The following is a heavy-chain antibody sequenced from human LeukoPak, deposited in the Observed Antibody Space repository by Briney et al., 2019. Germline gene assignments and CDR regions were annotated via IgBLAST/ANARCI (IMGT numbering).Heavy chain of an antibody. V-gene: IGHV4-34*01. D-gene: IGHD3-22*01. CDR2: INHRGST. Sequence: PSETQSLTCAVYGGAFSGYYWSGVREPPGRGVEGGGEINHRGSTNYNPSLNRRLLISIDTSTNQFSLKLRSVPAADTAVYYCARRGRGLRYYFDSSGYYVFDSWGQGDLVTVSS. CDR3: ARRGRGLRYYFDSSGYYVFDS. CDR1: GGAFSGYY. J-gene: IGHJ4*02.